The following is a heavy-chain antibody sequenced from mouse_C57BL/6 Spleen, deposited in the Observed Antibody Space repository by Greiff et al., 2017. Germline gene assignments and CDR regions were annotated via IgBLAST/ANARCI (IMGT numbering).Heavy chain of an antibody. CDR2: ISNLAYSI. CDR3: ARHGYAMDY. J-gene: IGHJ4*01. Sequence: EVKLVESGGGLVQPGGSLKLSCAASGFTFSDYGMAWVRQAPRKGPEWVAFISNLAYSIYYADTLTGRFTISREKAKHTLYLEMSSLSSEDTAMYYCARHGYAMDYWGQGTSVTVSS. V-gene: IGHV5-15*01. CDR1: GFTFSDYG.